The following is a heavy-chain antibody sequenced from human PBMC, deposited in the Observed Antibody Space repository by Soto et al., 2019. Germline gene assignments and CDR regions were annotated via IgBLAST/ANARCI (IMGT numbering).Heavy chain of an antibody. D-gene: IGHD1-26*01. CDR2: INHSGST. CDR3: ARASGIVGATGPDYYYYMDV. J-gene: IGHJ6*03. Sequence: LSLTCAVYGGSFSGYYWSWIRQPPGKGLEWIGEINHSGSTNYNPSLKSRVTISVDTSKNQFSLKLSSVTAADTAVYYCARASGIVGATGPDYYYYMDVWGKGTTVTVSS. CDR1: GGSFSGYY. V-gene: IGHV4-34*01.